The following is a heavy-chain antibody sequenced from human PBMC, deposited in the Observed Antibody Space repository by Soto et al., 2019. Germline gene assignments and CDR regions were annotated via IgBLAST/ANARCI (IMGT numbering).Heavy chain of an antibody. Sequence: SETLSLTCAVYGGSFSGYYWSWIRQPPGKGLEWMGEINHSGSTNYNPSLNSRVTISVDTSKNQFSLKLSSVTAADTAVYYCARGWVAGTPPGPYYFDYLGQGTLVTLSS. CDR1: GGSFSGYY. J-gene: IGHJ4*02. CDR3: ARGWVAGTPPGPYYFDY. D-gene: IGHD6-19*01. CDR2: INHSGST. V-gene: IGHV4-34*01.